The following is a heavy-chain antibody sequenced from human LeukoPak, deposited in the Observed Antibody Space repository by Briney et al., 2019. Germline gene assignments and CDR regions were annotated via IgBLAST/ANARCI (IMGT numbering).Heavy chain of an antibody. Sequence: GSLVKVSCMASGGTFSSYAISWVRQAPGQGLEWMGGIIPIFGTANYAQKFQGRVTITADKSTSTAYMELSSLRSEGTAVYYCAVSVAGKVDYWGQGTLVTVSS. V-gene: IGHV1-69*06. CDR2: IIPIFGTA. D-gene: IGHD6-19*01. J-gene: IGHJ4*02. CDR1: GGTFSSYA. CDR3: AVSVAGKVDY.